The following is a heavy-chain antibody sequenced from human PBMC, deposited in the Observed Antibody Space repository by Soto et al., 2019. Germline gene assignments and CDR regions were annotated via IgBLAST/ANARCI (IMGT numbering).Heavy chain of an antibody. J-gene: IGHJ4*02. V-gene: IGHV1-2*04. CDR2: INPNSGFT. CDR3: ASLIAANAN. CDR1: GYTFTGYY. Sequence: ASVKFSCKASGYTFTGYYMHWVRQAPGQVLECMVWINPNSGFTNYXXKFQGWVXXTRDTSISTAXMELSXLRSDDTAVYYCASLIAANANWRQGTLVTDSS. D-gene: IGHD6-13*01.